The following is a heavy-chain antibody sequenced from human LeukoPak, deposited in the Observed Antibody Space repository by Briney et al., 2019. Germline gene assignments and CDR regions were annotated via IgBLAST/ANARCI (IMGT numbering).Heavy chain of an antibody. CDR3: ATDSRRGYSYGYNYGMDV. CDR1: GYTLTELS. Sequence: GASVKVSCKVSGYTLTELSMHWVRRAPGKGLEWMGGFDPEDGETIYAQKFQGRVTMTEDTSTDTAYMELSSLRSEDTAVYYCATDSRRGYSYGYNYGMDVWGQGTTVTVSS. D-gene: IGHD5-18*01. V-gene: IGHV1-24*01. J-gene: IGHJ6*01. CDR2: FDPEDGET.